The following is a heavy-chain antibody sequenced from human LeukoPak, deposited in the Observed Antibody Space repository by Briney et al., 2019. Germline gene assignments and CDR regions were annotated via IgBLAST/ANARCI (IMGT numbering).Heavy chain of an antibody. CDR2: IYSGGSK. CDR3: ASLRQGWWYFEF. J-gene: IGHJ2*01. Sequence: GGSLTLSCAASEYSVSTNDMSWVRQFPGGELEWLSIIYSGGSKFYAASVKGRFTISRDISENTLHLEMNSLRAEDTAVYYCASLRQGWWYFEFWGRGTLVTVSS. CDR1: EYSVSTND. D-gene: IGHD5/OR15-5a*01. V-gene: IGHV3-53*01.